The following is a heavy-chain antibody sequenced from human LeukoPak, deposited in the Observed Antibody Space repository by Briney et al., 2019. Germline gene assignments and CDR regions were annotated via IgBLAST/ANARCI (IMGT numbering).Heavy chain of an antibody. CDR3: ARNFDY. J-gene: IGHJ4*02. CDR2: MNIDGSEK. V-gene: IGHV3-7*03. CDR1: GFTFISYW. Sequence: GGSLRLSCAASGFTFISYWMGWVRQAPGKRPEWVANMNIDGSEKYYADSVKGRFTISRDNAKNSLYLQMNSLRAEDTAVYYCARNFDYWGQGTLVTVSS.